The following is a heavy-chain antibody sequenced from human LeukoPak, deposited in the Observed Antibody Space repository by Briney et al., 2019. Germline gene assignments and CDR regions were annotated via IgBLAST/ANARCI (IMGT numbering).Heavy chain of an antibody. CDR2: ISYDGSNK. CDR3: ARDLRSSGYYAFDY. CDR1: GFTFSSYA. V-gene: IGHV3-30*04. J-gene: IGHJ4*02. D-gene: IGHD3-22*01. Sequence: GGSLRLSCAASGFTFSSYAMHWVRQAPGKGLEWVAVISYDGSNKYYVDSVKGRFTISRDNSKNTLYLQMNSLRAEDTAVYYCARDLRSSGYYAFDYWGQGTLVTVSS.